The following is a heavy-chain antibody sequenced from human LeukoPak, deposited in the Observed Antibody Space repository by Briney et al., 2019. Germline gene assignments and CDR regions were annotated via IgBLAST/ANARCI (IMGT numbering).Heavy chain of an antibody. Sequence: PGGSLRLSCAASGFTVSANYMSWVRQAPGKGLEWVSVIYAGGTTYYAASVKGRFTISRDNSKDTLYLQMNSLRAEDTAVYYCARGDIAAARSFDYWGQGTLVTVSS. D-gene: IGHD6-13*01. CDR1: GFTVSANY. CDR3: ARGDIAAARSFDY. CDR2: IYAGGTT. J-gene: IGHJ4*02. V-gene: IGHV3-53*01.